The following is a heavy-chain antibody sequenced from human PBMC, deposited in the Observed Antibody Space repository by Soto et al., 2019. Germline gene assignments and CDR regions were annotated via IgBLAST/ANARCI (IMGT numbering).Heavy chain of an antibody. D-gene: IGHD1-26*01. CDR2: IWYDGSNK. CDR3: ARDTTWRFDY. V-gene: IGHV3-33*01. CDR1: GFTFNSYG. Sequence: QVQLVESGGGVVQPGRSLRLSCAASGFTFNSYGMHWVRQAPGKGLEWVAVIWYDGSNKYYADSVNGRFTISRDNSKNTLYLQMNGLRVEDTAVYYCARDTTWRFDYWGQGTLVTVSS. J-gene: IGHJ4*02.